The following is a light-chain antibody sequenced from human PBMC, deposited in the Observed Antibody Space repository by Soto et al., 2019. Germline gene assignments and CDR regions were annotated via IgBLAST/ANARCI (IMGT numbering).Light chain of an antibody. Sequence: AIQLTQSPSSLSASVGDRVIITCRASQGIHTALAWYQQKPGNAPMLLIYDASTVEAGVPSRFSGSGSGTDFTLTISRLEPEDFALYFCHRYGDSPLTFGGGTKVDI. CDR1: QGIHTA. CDR2: DAS. J-gene: IGKJ4*01. CDR3: HRYGDSPLT. V-gene: IGKV1-13*02.